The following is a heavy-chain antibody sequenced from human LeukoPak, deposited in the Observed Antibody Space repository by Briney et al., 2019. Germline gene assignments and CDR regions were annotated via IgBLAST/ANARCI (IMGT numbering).Heavy chain of an antibody. CDR1: GFTFSSYS. CDR2: ISSSSSTI. J-gene: IGHJ3*02. Sequence: GGSLRLSCAASGFTFSSYSMNWVRQAPGKGLEWVSYISSSSSTIYYADSVKGRFTISRDNAKNSLYLQMNSLRAEDTAVYYCASQGVRYGEDAFDIWGQGTMVTVSS. D-gene: IGHD4-17*01. CDR3: ASQGVRYGEDAFDI. V-gene: IGHV3-48*01.